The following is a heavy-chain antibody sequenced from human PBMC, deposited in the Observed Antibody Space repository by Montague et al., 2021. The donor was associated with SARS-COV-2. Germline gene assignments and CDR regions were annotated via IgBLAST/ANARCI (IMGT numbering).Heavy chain of an antibody. CDR2: ISYDGSNK. J-gene: IGHJ4*02. Sequence: SLRLSCAASGFTFSSYAMHWVHQAPGKGLEWVAVISYDGSNKYYADSVKGRFTISRDNSKNTLYLQMNSLRAEDTAVYYCVTSPLWFGEFENWGQGTLVTVSS. D-gene: IGHD3-10*01. V-gene: IGHV3-30-3*01. CDR1: GFTFSSYA. CDR3: VTSPLWFGEFEN.